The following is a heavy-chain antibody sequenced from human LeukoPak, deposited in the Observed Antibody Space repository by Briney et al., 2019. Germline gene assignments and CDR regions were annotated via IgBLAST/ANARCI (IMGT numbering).Heavy chain of an antibody. D-gene: IGHD3-10*01. CDR2: IWYDGSNR. CDR3: ARDGVTMVRGVISWFDP. J-gene: IGHJ5*02. CDR1: GFTFSNHG. V-gene: IGHV3-33*01. Sequence: GGSLRLSCAASGFTFSNHGMHWVRQAPGKGLEWVAVIWYDGSNRYYTDSVKGGFTISRDNSKNTLYLQMNSLRAEDTAVYYCARDGVTMVRGVISWFDPWGQGTLVTVSS.